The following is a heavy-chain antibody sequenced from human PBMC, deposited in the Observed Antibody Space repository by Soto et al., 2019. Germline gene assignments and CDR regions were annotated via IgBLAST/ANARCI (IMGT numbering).Heavy chain of an antibody. J-gene: IGHJ5*02. CDR3: ARRHLRGSYVWFDP. CDR1: GGSISSSSYY. V-gene: IGHV4-39*01. D-gene: IGHD1-26*01. Sequence: SETLSLTCTVSGGSISSSSYYWGWIRQPPGKGLEWIGSIYYSGSTYYNPSLKSRVTISVDTSKNQFSLKLSSVTAADTAVYYCARRHLRGSYVWFDPWGQGTLVTVSS. CDR2: IYYSGST.